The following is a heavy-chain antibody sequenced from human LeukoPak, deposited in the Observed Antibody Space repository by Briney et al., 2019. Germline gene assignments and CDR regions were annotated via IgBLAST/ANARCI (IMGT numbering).Heavy chain of an antibody. CDR2: IYHSGST. D-gene: IGHD1-26*01. Sequence: SETLSLTCAVSGGSISSSNWWSWVRQPPGKGLEWIGEIYHSGSTNYNPSLKSRVTISLDTSRNQFSLKLTSVTAADTAVYYCAKSGGSGLIDYWGQGTLVTVSS. J-gene: IGHJ4*02. V-gene: IGHV4-4*02. CDR3: AKSGGSGLIDY. CDR1: GGSISSSNW.